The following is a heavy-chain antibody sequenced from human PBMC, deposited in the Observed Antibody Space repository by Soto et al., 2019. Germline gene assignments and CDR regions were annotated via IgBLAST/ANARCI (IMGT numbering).Heavy chain of an antibody. Sequence: PSETLSLTCAVYGGSFSGYYWSWIRQPPGKGLEWIGEINHSGSTNYNPSLKSRVTISVDTSKNQFSLKLSSVTAADTAVYYCARHKRNGYCTNGVCYTPYNWFDPWGQGTLVTVSS. V-gene: IGHV4-34*01. CDR1: GGSFSGYY. J-gene: IGHJ5*02. D-gene: IGHD2-8*01. CDR2: INHSGST. CDR3: ARHKRNGYCTNGVCYTPYNWFDP.